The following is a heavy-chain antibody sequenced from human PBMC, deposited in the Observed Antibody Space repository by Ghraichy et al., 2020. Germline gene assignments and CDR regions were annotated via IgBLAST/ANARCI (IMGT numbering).Heavy chain of an antibody. D-gene: IGHD6-19*01. V-gene: IGHV3-23*01. CDR1: GFTFSSYA. Sequence: GSLRLSCAASGFTFSSYAMSWVRQAPGKGLEWVSVISGSGGSTYYADSVKGRFTISRDNSKNTLYLQMNSPRAEDMAVYYCAKSPSGWVYDAFDMWGQGTMVTVSS. CDR3: AKSPSGWVYDAFDM. CDR2: ISGSGGST. J-gene: IGHJ3*02.